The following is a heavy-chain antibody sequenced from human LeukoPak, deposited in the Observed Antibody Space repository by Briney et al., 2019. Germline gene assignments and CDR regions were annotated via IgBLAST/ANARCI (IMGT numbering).Heavy chain of an antibody. CDR2: IYSGGST. J-gene: IGHJ6*03. CDR3: ARAYSTYHMDV. V-gene: IGHV3-53*01. Sequence: GGSLRLSCAASGFTVSSNYMSWVRQAPGKGLEWVSVIYSGGSTYYADSVKGRFTISRDNAENSLYLQMNSLRAEDTAVYYCARAYSTYHMDVWGKGTTVTVSS. D-gene: IGHD4-11*01. CDR1: GFTVSSNY.